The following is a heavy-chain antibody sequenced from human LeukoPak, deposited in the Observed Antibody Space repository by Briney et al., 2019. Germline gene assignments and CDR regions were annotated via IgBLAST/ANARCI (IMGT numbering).Heavy chain of an antibody. CDR1: GFTFSSYT. CDR2: ISFDGTNK. J-gene: IGHJ4*02. Sequence: HAGGSPRLSCAASGFTFSSYTMHWVRQAPGKGLEWVAVISFDGTNKYYADSVKGRFTISRDNSKNTLYLQMNSLRPEDTAVYYCARAPTPMTTVTTLGYWGQGTLVTVSS. CDR3: ARAPTPMTTVTTLGY. D-gene: IGHD4-17*01. V-gene: IGHV3-30-3*01.